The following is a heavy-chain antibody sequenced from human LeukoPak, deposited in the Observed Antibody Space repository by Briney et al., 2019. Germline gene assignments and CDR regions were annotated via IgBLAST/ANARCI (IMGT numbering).Heavy chain of an antibody. CDR2: ISSSGSTI. Sequence: PGGSLRLSCAASGFTFSSYEMNWVRQAPGKGLEWVSYISSSGSTIYYADSVKGRSTISRDNAKNSLYLQMNSLRAEDTAVYYCARDGSVEMATMGFDYWGQGTLVTVSS. D-gene: IGHD5-24*01. V-gene: IGHV3-48*03. CDR1: GFTFSSYE. J-gene: IGHJ4*02. CDR3: ARDGSVEMATMGFDY.